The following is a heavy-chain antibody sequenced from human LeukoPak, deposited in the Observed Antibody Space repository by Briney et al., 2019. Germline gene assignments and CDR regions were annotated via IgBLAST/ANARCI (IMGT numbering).Heavy chain of an antibody. CDR3: ARVRRMAGYYYYGMDV. CDR2: ISYDGSNK. Sequence: GRSLRLSCAASGFTFSSYAMHWVRQAPGKGLEWVAVISYDGSNKYYADSVKGRFTISRDNSKNTLYLQMNSLRAEDTAVYYCARVRRMAGYYYYGMDVWGQGTTVTVSS. CDR1: GFTFSSYA. V-gene: IGHV3-30-3*01. D-gene: IGHD6-19*01. J-gene: IGHJ6*02.